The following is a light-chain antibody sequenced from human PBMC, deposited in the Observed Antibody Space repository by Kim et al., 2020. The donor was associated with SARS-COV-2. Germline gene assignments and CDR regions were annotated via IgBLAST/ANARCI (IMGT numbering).Light chain of an antibody. CDR1: QGISSY. CDR3: QQLNSYPRT. V-gene: IGKV1-9*01. CDR2: AAS. J-gene: IGKJ5*01. Sequence: DIQLTQSPSFLSASVGDRVAITCRASQGISSYLAWYQHKPGKAPKLLIYAASTLQSGVPSRFSGSGSGTEFTLTISNLQPEDFASYYCQQLNSYPRTFGQGTRLEI.